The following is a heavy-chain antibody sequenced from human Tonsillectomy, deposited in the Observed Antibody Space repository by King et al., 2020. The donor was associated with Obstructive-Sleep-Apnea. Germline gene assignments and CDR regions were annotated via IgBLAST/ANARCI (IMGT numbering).Heavy chain of an antibody. D-gene: IGHD3-16*01. CDR2: INPNSGGT. CDR3: GGRIWAAEDEAVDF. Sequence: QLVQSGAEVKKPGASVKVSCKASGYTFTGYCIHWVRQAPGQGLEWMGWINPNSGGTNYAQKFQGRVTMTRDTSINTAYMELSRLSSYDTALYYGGGRIWAAEDEAVDFWGQGTMVTVSS. J-gene: IGHJ3*01. V-gene: IGHV1-2*02. CDR1: GYTFTGYC.